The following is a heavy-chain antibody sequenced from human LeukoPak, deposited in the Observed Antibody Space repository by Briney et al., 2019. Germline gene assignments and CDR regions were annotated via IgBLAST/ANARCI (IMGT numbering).Heavy chain of an antibody. Sequence: SETLSLTCTVSGGSISSTIYHWGWIRQPPGKGLEWIGSIYYNGSTYYNPSLKSRVTISVDTSKNQFSVKLNSVTAADTAVYYCARHEYYCSGGSRYSSNWFDPWGQGTLVTVSS. CDR2: IYYNGST. D-gene: IGHD2-15*01. V-gene: IGHV4-39*01. CDR3: ARHEYYCSGGSRYSSNWFDP. J-gene: IGHJ5*02. CDR1: GGSISSTIYH.